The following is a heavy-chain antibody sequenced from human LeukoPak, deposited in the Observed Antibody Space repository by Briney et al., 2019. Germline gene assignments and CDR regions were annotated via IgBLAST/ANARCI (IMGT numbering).Heavy chain of an antibody. CDR3: ATVSGSGSYYNHFDY. Sequence: ASVKVSCKVSGYTFTDYYMHWVQQAPGKGLEWMGLVDPEDGETIYAEKFQGRVTITANTSTDTAYMELSSLRSEATAVYYCATVSGSGSYYNHFDYWGQGTLVTVSS. J-gene: IGHJ4*02. CDR1: GYTFTDYY. CDR2: VDPEDGET. D-gene: IGHD3-10*01. V-gene: IGHV1-69-2*01.